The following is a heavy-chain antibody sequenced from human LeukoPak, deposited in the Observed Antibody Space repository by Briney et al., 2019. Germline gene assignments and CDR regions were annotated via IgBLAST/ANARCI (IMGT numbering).Heavy chain of an antibody. Sequence: PGGSLRLSCAASGFTFDDYAMHWVRQAPGKGLEWVSLISWDGGSTYYADSVKGRFTISRDNSKNSLYLQMNSLRAENTALYYCAKGPYSGSYFDYYYYYMDVWGKGTTVTVSS. D-gene: IGHD1-26*01. J-gene: IGHJ6*03. CDR2: ISWDGGST. CDR3: AKGPYSGSYFDYYYYYMDV. V-gene: IGHV3-43D*03. CDR1: GFTFDDYA.